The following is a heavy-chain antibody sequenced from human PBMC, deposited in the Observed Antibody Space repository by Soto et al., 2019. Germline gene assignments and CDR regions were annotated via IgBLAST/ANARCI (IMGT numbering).Heavy chain of an antibody. V-gene: IGHV4-34*01. CDR3: ARAGITMVRGVIITGLRYYYYGMDV. J-gene: IGHJ6*02. CDR1: GWSFSGYY. Sequence: SETLSLTCAVHGWSFSGYYWSWIRQPPGKGLEWIGEINHSGSTNYNPSLKSRVTITVDTSKNQFSLKLSSVTAADTAVYYCARAGITMVRGVIITGLRYYYYGMDVWGQGTTVT. D-gene: IGHD3-10*01. CDR2: INHSGST.